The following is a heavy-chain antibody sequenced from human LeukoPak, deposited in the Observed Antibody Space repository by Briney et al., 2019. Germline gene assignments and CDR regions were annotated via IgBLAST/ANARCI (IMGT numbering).Heavy chain of an antibody. Sequence: SETLSLTCTVSGASIISDTYYWGWIRQPPGKGLEWIGSIYYSGSTYYSPSLKSRVTMSVGTSTIQFSLKLISVTAADTALYYCARNFYASSGYYLDDFYFGFWGQGTLVTVSS. CDR1: GASIISDTYY. D-gene: IGHD3-22*01. CDR2: IYYSGST. J-gene: IGHJ4*02. CDR3: ARNFYASSGYYLDDFYFGF. V-gene: IGHV4-39*07.